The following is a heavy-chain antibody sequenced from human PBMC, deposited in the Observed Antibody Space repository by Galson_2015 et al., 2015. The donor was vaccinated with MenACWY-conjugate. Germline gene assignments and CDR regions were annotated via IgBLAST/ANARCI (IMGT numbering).Heavy chain of an antibody. V-gene: IGHV3-23*01. J-gene: IGHJ3*02. CDR1: GFTFSTYA. D-gene: IGHD2-2*02. CDR3: ARALMYTAPTDAFDI. Sequence: SLRLSCAASGFTFSTYAMSWVRQAPGKGLEWVSAITAGPITPYYTDSVKGRFTISRDNSKNTLFLQMDSLRAEDTALYYCARALMYTAPTDAFDIWGRGTMVTVSS. CDR2: ITAGPITP.